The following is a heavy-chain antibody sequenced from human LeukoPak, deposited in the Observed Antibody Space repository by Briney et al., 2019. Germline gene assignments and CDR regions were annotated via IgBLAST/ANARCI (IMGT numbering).Heavy chain of an antibody. J-gene: IGHJ6*03. CDR1: GGSISSSSYY. CDR2: IYYSGST. CDR3: ARAQSRYYYYMDV. V-gene: IGHV4-39*01. Sequence: SETLSLTCTVSGGSISSSSYYWGWIRQPPGKGLEWIGSIYYSGSTYYNPSLKSRVTISVDTSKNQFSLKLISATAANTAVYYCARAQSRYYYYMDVWGKGTTVTVSS.